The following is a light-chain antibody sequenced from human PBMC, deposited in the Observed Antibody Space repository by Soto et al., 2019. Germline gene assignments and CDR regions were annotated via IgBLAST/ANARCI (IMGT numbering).Light chain of an antibody. CDR1: SGDVGGYNY. CDR3: SSYSDTNICV. J-gene: IGLJ1*01. CDR2: EVS. V-gene: IGLV2-14*01. Sequence: QSVLTQPASVSGSPGQSITISCTGTSGDVGGYNYVSWYQQHPGKAPKLMIYEVSNRPSGVSNRFSGSKSGNTASLTVSGLQAVDEADYYCSSYSDTNICVFGTGTKVTVL.